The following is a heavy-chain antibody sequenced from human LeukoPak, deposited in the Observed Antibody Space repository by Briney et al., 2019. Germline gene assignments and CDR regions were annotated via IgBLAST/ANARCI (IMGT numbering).Heavy chain of an antibody. D-gene: IGHD3-16*02. J-gene: IGHJ3*02. CDR1: GFTFSSDW. CDR2: IKEDGSES. CDR3: ARDHINVNAFDI. Sequence: GGSLRLSCVVSGFTFSSDWMTWVRQAPGKGLEWVANIKEDGSESYYVDSVKGRFTISRDNTKNSLYLQMNSLRAEDTAVYYCARDHINVNAFDIWGQGTMVTVSS. V-gene: IGHV3-7*03.